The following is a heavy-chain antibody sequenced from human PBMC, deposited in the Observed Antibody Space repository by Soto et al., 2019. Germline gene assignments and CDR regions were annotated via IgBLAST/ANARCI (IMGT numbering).Heavy chain of an antibody. Sequence: GGSLRLSCAASGFTLSSYSMNWVRQAPGKGLEWVSSISSSSSYIYYADSVKGRFTISRDNAKNSLYLQMNSLRAEDTAVYYCARIPPPDYDFWSGPPYYYGMDVWGQGTTVTVSS. J-gene: IGHJ6*02. V-gene: IGHV3-21*01. CDR2: ISSSSSYI. D-gene: IGHD3-3*01. CDR3: ARIPPPDYDFWSGPPYYYGMDV. CDR1: GFTLSSYS.